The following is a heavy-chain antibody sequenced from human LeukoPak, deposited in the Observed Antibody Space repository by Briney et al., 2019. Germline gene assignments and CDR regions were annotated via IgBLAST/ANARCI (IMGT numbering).Heavy chain of an antibody. Sequence: SETLSLTCTVSRGSISSSSYYWGWIRQPPGKGLEWIGSFYYNGNTYYNPSLKSRVTISVDTSKNQFSLKLSSVTAADTAVYYCARSLLAFDYWGQGTLVTVSS. CDR3: ARSLLAFDY. D-gene: IGHD2-8*02. CDR1: RGSISSSSYY. CDR2: FYYNGNT. V-gene: IGHV4-39*01. J-gene: IGHJ4*02.